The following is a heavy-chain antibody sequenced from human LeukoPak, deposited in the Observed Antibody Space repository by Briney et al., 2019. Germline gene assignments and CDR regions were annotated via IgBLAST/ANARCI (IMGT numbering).Heavy chain of an antibody. CDR2: INPSGGGT. CDR1: GYTFTNYY. V-gene: IGHV1-46*01. CDR3: ARYIYGYLHY. D-gene: IGHD5-18*01. J-gene: IGHJ4*02. Sequence: ASVKVSCKASGYTFTNYYIHWVRQAPGQGLEWMEIINPSGGGTSYAQKFQGRVTMARDTSTSTVYMELSSLRSEDTAVYYCARYIYGYLHYWGQGTLVTASS.